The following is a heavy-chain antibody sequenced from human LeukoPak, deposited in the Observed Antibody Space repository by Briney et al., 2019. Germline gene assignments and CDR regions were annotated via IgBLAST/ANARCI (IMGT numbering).Heavy chain of an antibody. CDR3: ARDQTYSGSGIYTYFDY. D-gene: IGHD3-10*01. V-gene: IGHV4-61*02. J-gene: IGHJ4*02. CDR1: GGSISSGGYY. CDR2: IYSTGST. Sequence: SQTLSLTCTVSGGSISSGGYYWSWIRQAAGKGLEYLGRIYSTGSTNYNPSLRSRVTISVDTSKNHFSLKLSSVTAADTAVYYCARDQTYSGSGIYTYFDYWGQGIPVTVSS.